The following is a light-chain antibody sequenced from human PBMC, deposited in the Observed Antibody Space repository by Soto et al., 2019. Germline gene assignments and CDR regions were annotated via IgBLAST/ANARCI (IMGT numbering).Light chain of an antibody. J-gene: IGKJ3*01. CDR2: DAS. Sequence: EIVLTQSPATLSLSPGERATLSCRASQSVSSYLAWYQHKPGQAPRLIIYDASYRAIGIPARFSGSGSWTDFTLTISSLEPEDFAVYYCLQRSDWPTFGPGTTVDIK. CDR3: LQRSDWPT. CDR1: QSVSSY. V-gene: IGKV3-11*01.